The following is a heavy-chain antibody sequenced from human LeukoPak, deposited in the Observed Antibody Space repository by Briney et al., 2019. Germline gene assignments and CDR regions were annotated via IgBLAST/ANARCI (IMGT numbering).Heavy chain of an antibody. D-gene: IGHD1-26*01. CDR1: GFTFNDHA. CDR3: AKDGGVGGSAYMDV. J-gene: IGHJ6*03. CDR2: VSWDGGSR. Sequence: GGSLRLSCAVSGFTFNDHAIHWVRQAPGKGLEWVSLVSWDGGSRYYADSVRGRFTISRDNSKNSLYLQMNSLRTEETALYYCAKDGGVGGSAYMDVWGKGTTVTVSS. V-gene: IGHV3-43*01.